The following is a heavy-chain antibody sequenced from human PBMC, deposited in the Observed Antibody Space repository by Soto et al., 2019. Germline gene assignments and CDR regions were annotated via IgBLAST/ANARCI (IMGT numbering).Heavy chain of an antibody. CDR1: GFTFSSYW. D-gene: IGHD5-12*01. CDR3: ARDVGYDYVN. J-gene: IGHJ4*02. CDR2: IKQDGSEK. Sequence: GGSLRLSCAVSGFTFSSYWMSWVRQAPGKGLEWVATIKQDGSEKYYVDSVKSRFTISRDNAENSLYLQMNSLSAEDTAVYFCARDVGYDYVNWGQGTLVTVSS. V-gene: IGHV3-7*01.